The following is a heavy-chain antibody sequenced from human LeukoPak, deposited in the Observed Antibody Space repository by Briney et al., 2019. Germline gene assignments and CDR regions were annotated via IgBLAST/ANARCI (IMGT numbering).Heavy chain of an antibody. CDR2: ISPSGGST. CDR3: ARHNSWSSSTVPHYMDV. D-gene: IGHD2-2*01. J-gene: IGHJ6*03. CDR1: GYTFTSNY. Sequence: ASLKVSCKAFGYTFTSNYMHWVRQAPGQGPEWMGVISPSGGSTTYAQKFQGRVTLTRDMSTSTDYLELSSLRSEDTAMYYCARHNSWSSSTVPHYMDVWGKGTTVTVSS. V-gene: IGHV1-46*01.